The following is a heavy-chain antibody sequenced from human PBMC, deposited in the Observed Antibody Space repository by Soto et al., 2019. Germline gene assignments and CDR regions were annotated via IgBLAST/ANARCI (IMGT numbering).Heavy chain of an antibody. J-gene: IGHJ5*02. CDR1: GYTFTSYG. D-gene: IGHD2-8*01. V-gene: IGHV1-18*01. Sequence: GASVKVSCKASGYTFTSYGISWVRQAPGQGLEWMGWISAYNGNTNYAQKLQGRVTMTTDTSTSTAYMELRSLRSDDTAVYYCARVHCTNGVCYDNWFDPWGQGTLVTVSS. CDR3: ARVHCTNGVCYDNWFDP. CDR2: ISAYNGNT.